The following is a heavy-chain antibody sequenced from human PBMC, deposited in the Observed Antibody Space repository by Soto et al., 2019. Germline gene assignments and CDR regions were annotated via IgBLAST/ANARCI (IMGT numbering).Heavy chain of an antibody. Sequence: GGSLDLSCEASGFALSPYWMSWVRQAPGKGLEWVASINQDGSVKHYVDSVRGRFTISRDNAKNSLFLQMNSLSAEDTAVYYCARLTEAVTTFVYWGQGTPVTVSS. CDR1: GFALSPYW. CDR2: INQDGSVK. D-gene: IGHD1-1*01. V-gene: IGHV3-7*03. CDR3: ARLTEAVTTFVY. J-gene: IGHJ4*02.